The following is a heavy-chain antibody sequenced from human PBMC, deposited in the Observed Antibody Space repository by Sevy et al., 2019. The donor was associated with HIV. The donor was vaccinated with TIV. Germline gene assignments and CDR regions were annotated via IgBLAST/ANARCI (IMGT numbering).Heavy chain of an antibody. CDR2: ISYDAINK. Sequence: GGSLRLSCAASGFTFSYYGMHWVRQAPGKGLEWVTFISYDAINKYYADSVKGRFTISRDNSKNTLYLQMNSLRPEDTALYYCAKNTAAVGTGGFDYCGQGTLVTVSS. CDR1: GFTFSYYG. D-gene: IGHD6-13*01. V-gene: IGHV3-30*02. J-gene: IGHJ4*02. CDR3: AKNTAAVGTGGFDY.